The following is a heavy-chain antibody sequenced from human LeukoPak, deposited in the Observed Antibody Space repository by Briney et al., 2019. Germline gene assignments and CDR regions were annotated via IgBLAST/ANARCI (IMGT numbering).Heavy chain of an antibody. CDR3: ARNLRGYSGYDGDY. J-gene: IGHJ4*02. Sequence: ASVTVSCKASGYTFTGYYMHWVRQAPGQGLEWMGRINPNSGGTNYAQKFQGRVTMTRDTSISTAYMELSRLRSGDTAVYYCARNLRGYSGYDGDYWGQGTLVTVSS. CDR1: GYTFTGYY. V-gene: IGHV1-2*06. D-gene: IGHD5-12*01. CDR2: INPNSGGT.